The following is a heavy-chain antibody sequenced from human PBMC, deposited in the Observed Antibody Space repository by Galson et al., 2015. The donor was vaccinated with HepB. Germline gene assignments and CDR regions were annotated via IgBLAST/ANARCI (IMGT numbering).Heavy chain of an antibody. V-gene: IGHV1-69*13. CDR1: GGTFSNYA. CDR3: AKEGVGITDHNWFDP. J-gene: IGHJ5*02. D-gene: IGHD3-3*01. Sequence: SVKVSCKASGGTFSNYAISWVRQAPGQGLEWVGGIMPIFGTANYAQKFQGRVTITADESTSTAYMELSSLRSEDTAIYYCAKEGVGITDHNWFDPWGQGTLVIVSS. CDR2: IMPIFGTA.